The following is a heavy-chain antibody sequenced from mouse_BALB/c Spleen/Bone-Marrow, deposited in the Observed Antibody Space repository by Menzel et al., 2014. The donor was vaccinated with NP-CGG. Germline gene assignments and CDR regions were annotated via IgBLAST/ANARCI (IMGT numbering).Heavy chain of an antibody. J-gene: IGHJ3*01. Sequence: QVQLQQSGAELAKPGASVKMSCKASGYTFTSYWMHWIKQRPGQGLEWIGYINPSTGYTEYNQTFKGKATLTAVKSSTTAYVQLSSLTSEDSAVYYCARDDYDAFAYWGQGTLVTVSA. CDR3: ARDDYDAFAY. CDR2: INPSTGYT. V-gene: IGHV1-7*01. CDR1: GYTFTSYW. D-gene: IGHD2-4*01.